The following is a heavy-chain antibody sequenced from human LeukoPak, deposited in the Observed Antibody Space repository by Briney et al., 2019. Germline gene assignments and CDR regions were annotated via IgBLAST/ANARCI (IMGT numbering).Heavy chain of an antibody. J-gene: IGHJ4*02. D-gene: IGHD2-2*01. CDR1: GFTFSSYA. Sequence: GGSLRLSCAASGFTFSSYAMSWVRQAPGKGLEWVSAISGSGGSTYYADSVKGRSTISKDNSKNTLYLQMNSLRAEDTAVYYCAKDRDIVVVPASFRDYWGQGTLVTVSS. V-gene: IGHV3-23*01. CDR2: ISGSGGST. CDR3: AKDRDIVVVPASFRDY.